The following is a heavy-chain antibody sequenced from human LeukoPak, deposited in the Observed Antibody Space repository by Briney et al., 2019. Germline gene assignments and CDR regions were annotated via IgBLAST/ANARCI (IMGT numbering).Heavy chain of an antibody. J-gene: IGHJ4*02. V-gene: IGHV3-21*01. CDR1: GFIFSNFN. CDR3: ARVSTGPV. CDR2: ISSTGNYI. Sequence: GGSLRLSCVGSGFIFSNFNMNWVRQAPGKGLEWVSSISSTGNYIHYADSVKGRFTISRDNAQKSLYLQMNSLRVEGSAVYYCARVSTGPVWGQGTPVTVSS. D-gene: IGHD1-1*01.